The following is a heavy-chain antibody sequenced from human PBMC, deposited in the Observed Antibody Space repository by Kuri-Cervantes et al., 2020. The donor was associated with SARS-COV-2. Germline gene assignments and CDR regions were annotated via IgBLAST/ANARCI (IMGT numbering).Heavy chain of an antibody. CDR3: ATVGPSPRKRGPMPEWDYYGMDV. J-gene: IGHJ6*02. CDR1: GYIFTSYY. V-gene: IGHV1-24*01. CDR2: FDPEDGET. Sequence: ASVKVSCKASGYIFTSYYMHWVRQAPGKGLEWMGGFDPEDGETIYAQKFQGRVTMTEDTSTDTAYMELSRLGSEDTAIYYCATVGPSPRKRGPMPEWDYYGMDVWGHGTTVTVSS. D-gene: IGHD2-2*01.